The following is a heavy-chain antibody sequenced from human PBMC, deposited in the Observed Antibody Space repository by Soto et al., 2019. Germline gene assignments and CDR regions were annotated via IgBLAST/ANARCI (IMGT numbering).Heavy chain of an antibody. D-gene: IGHD6-13*01. CDR2: MSYDGSYK. CDR3: AKKRQKAMAAAGLDC. CDR1: GFTFSNYG. Sequence: QVQLVESGGGVVQPGRSLRLSCAASGFTFSNYGMHWVRQAPGKGLDWVAVMSYDGSYKYYADSVKGRFTISRDNSKNTLYLQMTSLRAEDTAVYYCAKKRQKAMAAAGLDCWGQGTLVTVSS. J-gene: IGHJ4*02. V-gene: IGHV3-30*18.